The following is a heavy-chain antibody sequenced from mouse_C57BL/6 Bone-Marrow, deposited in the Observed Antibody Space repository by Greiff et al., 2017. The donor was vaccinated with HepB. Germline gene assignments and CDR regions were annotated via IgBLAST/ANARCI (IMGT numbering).Heavy chain of an antibody. CDR1: GFSLTSYG. CDR3: ARQGIYYGNYVGAMDY. J-gene: IGHJ4*01. V-gene: IGHV2-6-1*01. D-gene: IGHD2-1*01. CDR2: IWSDGST. Sequence: VHLVESGPGLVAPSQSLSITCTVSGFSLTSYGVYWVRQPPGKGLEWLVVIWSDGSTTYNSALKSRLSISKDNSKSQVFLKMNSLQTDDTAMYYCARQGIYYGNYVGAMDYWGQGTSVTVSS.